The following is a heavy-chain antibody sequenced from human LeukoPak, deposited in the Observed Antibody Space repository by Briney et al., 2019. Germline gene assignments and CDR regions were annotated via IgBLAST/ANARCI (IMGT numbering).Heavy chain of an antibody. Sequence: GGSLGLSCAASGFTFSDYYMSWIRQAPGKGLEWVSYISSSGSTIYYADSVKGRFTISRDNAKNSLYLQMNSLRAEDTAVYFCAKRGVVIRGILVIGYHQEAYHYDFWGQGVLVTVSS. D-gene: IGHD3-10*01. J-gene: IGHJ4*02. CDR2: ISSSGSTI. CDR3: AKRGVVIRGILVIGYHQEAYHYDF. V-gene: IGHV3-11*01. CDR1: GFTFSDYY.